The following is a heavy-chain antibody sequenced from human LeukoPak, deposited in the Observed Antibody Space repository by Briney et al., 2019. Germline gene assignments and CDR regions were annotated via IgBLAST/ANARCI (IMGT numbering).Heavy chain of an antibody. D-gene: IGHD3-3*01. Sequence: PSETLSLTCTVSGGSISSHYWSWIRQPPGKGLEWIGYIYYSGSTNYNPSLKSRVTISVDTSKNQFSLKLSSVTAADTAVYYCASGFGYYDFWSGYPPFDPWGQGTLVTVSS. CDR3: ASGFGYYDFWSGYPPFDP. CDR1: GGSISSHY. CDR2: IYYSGST. J-gene: IGHJ5*02. V-gene: IGHV4-59*11.